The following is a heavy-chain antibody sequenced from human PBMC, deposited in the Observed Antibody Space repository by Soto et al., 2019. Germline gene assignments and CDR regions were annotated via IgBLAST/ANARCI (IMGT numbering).Heavy chain of an antibody. V-gene: IGHV4-34*01. CDR1: GGPFSDYY. D-gene: IGHD6-13*01. J-gene: IGHJ4*02. Sequence: SETLSLTCAVYGGPFSDYYWNWIRQPPGKGLEWIGEINHRGYTNYNPSLKSRVTMAVDTSKNGFSLRLSSVTSADTAVYYCARLPYSNMYYYFDSWGQGTQVT. CDR3: ARLPYSNMYYYFDS. CDR2: INHRGYT.